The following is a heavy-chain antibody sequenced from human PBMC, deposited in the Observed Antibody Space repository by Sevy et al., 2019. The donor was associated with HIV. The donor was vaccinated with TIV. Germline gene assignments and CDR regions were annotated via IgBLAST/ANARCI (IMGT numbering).Heavy chain of an antibody. J-gene: IGHJ5*02. CDR2: IKRKTDGGSA. Sequence: GGSLRLSCAASGYTFNNAWMSWVRQAPGKGLEWLGRIKRKTDGGSAEYASPVKGRFTTSRDDSKSTLYLQMNRLRTEDTGVYYCTGATVFGATWFDPWGQGALVTVSS. CDR3: TGATVFGATWFDP. V-gene: IGHV3-15*01. D-gene: IGHD3-3*01. CDR1: GYTFNNAW.